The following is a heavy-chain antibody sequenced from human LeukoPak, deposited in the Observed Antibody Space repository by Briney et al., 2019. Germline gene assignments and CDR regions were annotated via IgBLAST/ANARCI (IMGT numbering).Heavy chain of an antibody. D-gene: IGHD5-18*01. CDR3: ARGQGYSYGYAY. CDR1: GGSISSDY. CDR2: IYYSGNT. Sequence: SETLSLTCIVSGGSISSDYWSWIRQPPGKGLEWIGYIYYSGNTNYNPSLKCRVTISVDTSKNQLSLKLSSVTAADTAVYYCARGQGYSYGYAYWGQGTLVTVSS. J-gene: IGHJ4*02. V-gene: IGHV4-59*01.